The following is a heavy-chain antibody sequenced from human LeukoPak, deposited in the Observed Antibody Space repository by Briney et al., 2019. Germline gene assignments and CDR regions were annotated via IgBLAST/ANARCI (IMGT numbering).Heavy chain of an antibody. J-gene: IGHJ5*02. CDR2: INPNNGVT. D-gene: IGHD5-18*01. V-gene: IGHV1-2*02. Sequence: GASVKVSCKASGYTFTDYYMHWVRQAPGQGLEWMAWINPNNGVTKYAQKFQGRVTMTRDTSTNTAYMELTRLRSDDTAVYYCAREGNTAIDTNWFDPWGQGTLVTVSS. CDR3: AREGNTAIDTNWFDP. CDR1: GYTFTDYY.